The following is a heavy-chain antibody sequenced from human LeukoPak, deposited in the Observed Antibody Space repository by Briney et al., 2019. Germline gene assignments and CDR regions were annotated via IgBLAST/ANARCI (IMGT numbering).Heavy chain of an antibody. Sequence: EASVKVSCKASGYTFTGYYMHWARQAPGQGLEWMGWINPNSGGTNYAQKFQGRVTMTRDTSISTAYMELSRLRSDDTAVYYCAREGYSSSSGFDYWGQGTLVTVSS. CDR1: GYTFTGYY. V-gene: IGHV1-2*02. CDR3: AREGYSSSSGFDY. CDR2: INPNSGGT. D-gene: IGHD6-6*01. J-gene: IGHJ4*02.